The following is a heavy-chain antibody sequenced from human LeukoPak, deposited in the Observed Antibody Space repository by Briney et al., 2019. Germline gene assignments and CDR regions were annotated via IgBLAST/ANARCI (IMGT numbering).Heavy chain of an antibody. CDR3: ARDVGSRAPNV. CDR1: GGSISSNNW. V-gene: IGHV4-4*02. CDR2: IYHSGST. D-gene: IGHD6-25*01. Sequence: SETLSLTCTVSGGSISSNNWWNWVRPPPGKGLEWIGEIYHSGSTNYNASHKSRVTISVDKPKNQFSLKLTSVTAADTAVYYCARDVGSRAPNVWGKGTMVTVSS. J-gene: IGHJ6*04.